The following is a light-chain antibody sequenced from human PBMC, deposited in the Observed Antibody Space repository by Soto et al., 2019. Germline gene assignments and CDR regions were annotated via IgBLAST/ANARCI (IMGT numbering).Light chain of an antibody. CDR3: QQYNKWPPSFT. V-gene: IGKV3-15*01. J-gene: IGKJ3*01. CDR2: GAS. Sequence: EIVMTQSPATLSVSPGERATLSCRASQSVSGKLAWYQQKPGQAPRLLIYGASTRATGIPARFSGSGSGTEFSLTLSSLQSEDFAVYYCQQYNKWPPSFTFGPGTKVDI. CDR1: QSVSGK.